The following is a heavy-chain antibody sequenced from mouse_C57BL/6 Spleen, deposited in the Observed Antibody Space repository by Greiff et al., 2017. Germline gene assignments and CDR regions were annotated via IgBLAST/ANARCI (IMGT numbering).Heavy chain of an antibody. J-gene: IGHJ4*01. CDR3: TYYYGSSLYAMDY. V-gene: IGHV1-15*01. Sequence: VKLVESGAELVRPGASVTLSCKASGYTFTDYEMHWVKQTPVNGLEWIGAIDPETGGTAYNQKFKGKAILTADKSSSTAYMELRSLTSEDSAVYYCTYYYGSSLYAMDYWGQGTSVTVSS. CDR2: IDPETGGT. CDR1: GYTFTDYE. D-gene: IGHD1-1*01.